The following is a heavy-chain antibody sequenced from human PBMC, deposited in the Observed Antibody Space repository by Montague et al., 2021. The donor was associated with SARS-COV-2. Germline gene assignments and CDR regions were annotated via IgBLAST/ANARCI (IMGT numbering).Heavy chain of an antibody. J-gene: IGHJ4*02. D-gene: IGHD3-22*01. V-gene: IGHV4-34*01. CDR2: ITDNGST. Sequence: SETLSLTCAVYGESFSGYDWTWIRQSPGKGLEWIGEITDNGSTKYNPSLKSRVTVSSDTSKNQFSLKLKSVTAADAAVYHCARGRVEITMMAVVFTGGIYYFDYWGRGTLVIVSS. CDR3: ARGRVEITMMAVVFTGGIYYFDY. CDR1: GESFSGYD.